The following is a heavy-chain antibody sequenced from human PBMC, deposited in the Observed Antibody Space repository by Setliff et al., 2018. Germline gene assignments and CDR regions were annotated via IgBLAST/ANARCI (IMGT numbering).Heavy chain of an antibody. CDR3: ARGGESGSWLRHFDY. CDR1: GGTFSSYA. D-gene: IGHD2-15*01. V-gene: IGHV1-69*05. J-gene: IGHJ4*02. Sequence: ASVKVSCKASGGTFSSYAISWVRQAPGQGLEWMGGSIPIFGTANYAQKFQGRVTITTDESTSTAYMELTSLRSEDTAVYYCARGGESGSWLRHFDYWGQGTLVTVSS. CDR2: SIPIFGTA.